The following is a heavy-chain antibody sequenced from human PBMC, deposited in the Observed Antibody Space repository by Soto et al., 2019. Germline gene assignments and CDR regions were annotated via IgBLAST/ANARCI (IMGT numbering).Heavy chain of an antibody. CDR1: GDSIRSYY. V-gene: IGHV4-59*01. D-gene: IGHD5-12*01. Sequence: PSETLSLTCTVSGDSIRSYYWTWIRQPPGKGLELIGYIYYSGSTRYNPSLKSRVTISVDMSKNQFSLKLSSVIAADTAVYYCARAYGGFGNGLDVWGQGTAVTV. J-gene: IGHJ6*02. CDR3: ARAYGGFGNGLDV. CDR2: IYYSGST.